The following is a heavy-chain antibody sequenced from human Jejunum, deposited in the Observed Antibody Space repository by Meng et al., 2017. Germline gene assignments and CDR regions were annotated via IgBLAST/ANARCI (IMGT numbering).Heavy chain of an antibody. J-gene: IGHJ5*02. CDR3: ARAALGDNSGYTEYNWFGP. V-gene: IGHV1-2*02. D-gene: IGHD3-22*01. Sequence: ASVKVSCKTSGYTFTAYYMHWVRQAPGQGLEWMGWINPDSGATTYARKFQGRVTMTRDTSISTAYMEVIGLRSDDTAFYFCARAALGDNSGYTEYNWFGPWGQGTLVTVSS. CDR2: INPDSGAT. CDR1: GYTFTAYY.